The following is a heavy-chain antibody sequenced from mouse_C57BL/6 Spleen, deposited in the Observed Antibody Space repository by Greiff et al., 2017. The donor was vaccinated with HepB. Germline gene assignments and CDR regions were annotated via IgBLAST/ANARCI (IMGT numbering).Heavy chain of an antibody. CDR3: ARRGYLYAMDY. V-gene: IGHV1-26*01. CDR1: GYTFTDYY. CDR2: INPNNGGT. J-gene: IGHJ4*01. D-gene: IGHD2-2*01. Sequence: EVQLQQSGPELVKPGASVKISCKASGYTFTDYYMNWVKQSHGKSLEWIGDINPNNGGTSYNQKFKGKATLTVDKSSSTAYMELRSLTSEDSAVYYCARRGYLYAMDYWGQRTSVTVSS.